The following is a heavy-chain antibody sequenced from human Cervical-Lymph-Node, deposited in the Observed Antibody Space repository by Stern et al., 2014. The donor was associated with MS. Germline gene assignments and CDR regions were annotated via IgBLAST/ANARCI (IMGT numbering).Heavy chain of an antibody. Sequence: EVHLLESGGTLVQPGGSLRLSCAASGFTFSSYAMSWVRQAPGKGLEWVSVISGRDGSTFYADSVKGRFTISRDNSKNTLFLQMNSLRAEDTAVYYCAKVYGSGPFDYWGQGTLVTVSS. CDR2: ISGRDGST. D-gene: IGHD6-19*01. J-gene: IGHJ4*02. V-gene: IGHV3-23*01. CDR3: AKVYGSGPFDY. CDR1: GFTFSSYA.